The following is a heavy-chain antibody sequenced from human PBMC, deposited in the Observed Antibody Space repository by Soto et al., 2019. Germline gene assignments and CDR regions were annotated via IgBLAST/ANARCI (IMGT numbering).Heavy chain of an antibody. J-gene: IGHJ5*01. V-gene: IGHV3-23*01. CDR3: VKGGWLDF. CDR1: GFTFNTFE. Sequence: GSLRLSCAASGFTFNTFEMSWVRQAPGRGLEWVSFISDDGTRTYYAGAVKGRFTISRDNSKYTLYLQMNSLTVEDTAVYACVKGGWLDFWGQGTLVTVSS. D-gene: IGHD3-16*01. CDR2: ISDDGTRT.